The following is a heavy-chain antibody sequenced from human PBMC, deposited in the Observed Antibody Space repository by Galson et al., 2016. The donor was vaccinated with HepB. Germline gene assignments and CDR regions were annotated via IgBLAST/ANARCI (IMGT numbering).Heavy chain of an antibody. CDR3: ARDWEEIGIPGNFFDF. D-gene: IGHD1-26*01. V-gene: IGHV1-18*01. CDR2: INTRNGDT. Sequence: SVKVSCKASGYNFINYGFAWVRQAPGQGPEWLGWINTRNGDTLYAQNFQDRITMTAATSTSAVYMELRSLRSDDTAVYYCARDWEEIGIPGNFFDFWGPGTLVTVSS. J-gene: IGHJ5*01. CDR1: GYNFINYG.